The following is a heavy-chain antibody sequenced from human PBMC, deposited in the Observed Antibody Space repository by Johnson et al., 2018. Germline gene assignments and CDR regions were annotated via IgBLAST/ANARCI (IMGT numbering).Heavy chain of an antibody. Sequence: VQLVQSGGGLVQPGGSLRLSCPGSGFTIDDHYMNWVRQPPGKGLEWVSLIFSDDTTYYTDSVQGRFTISRDPSKTTLYLKMASLTPEDTAVYYCARLRCCGTPYMDIWGKGTAVTVSS. CDR1: GFTIDDHY. V-gene: IGHV3-66*02. CDR3: ARLRCCGTPYMDI. CDR2: IFSDDTT. D-gene: IGHD2-15*01. J-gene: IGHJ6*03.